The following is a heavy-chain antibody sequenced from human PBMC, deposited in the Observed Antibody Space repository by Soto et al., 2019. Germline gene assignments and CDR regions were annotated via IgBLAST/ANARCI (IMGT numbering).Heavy chain of an antibody. Sequence: EVQLLESGGGLVQPGGSLRLSCAASGFTFSSNDMSWVRRAPGRGLEWVSFLSARVGAAYYADSVKGRFTVSRDNSNHICNLQMTSLTAEDTAVYCCANGGLLQRWGQGTLVPVFS. CDR3: ANGGLLQR. D-gene: IGHD3-16*01. J-gene: IGHJ1*01. CDR1: GFTFSSND. V-gene: IGHV3-23*01. CDR2: LSARVGAA.